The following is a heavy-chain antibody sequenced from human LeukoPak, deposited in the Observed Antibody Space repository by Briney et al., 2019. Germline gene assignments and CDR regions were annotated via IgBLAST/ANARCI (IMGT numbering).Heavy chain of an antibody. J-gene: IGHJ4*02. CDR2: IYYSGST. Sequence: SETLSLTCTVSGGSTSSSSYYWGWIRQPPGKGLEWIGSIYYSGSTYYNPSLKSRVTISVDASKNQFSLKLSSVTAADTAVYYCARHSSDTVTSVWGQGTLVTVSS. CDR3: ARHSSDTVTSV. V-gene: IGHV4-39*01. D-gene: IGHD4-17*01. CDR1: GGSTSSSSYY.